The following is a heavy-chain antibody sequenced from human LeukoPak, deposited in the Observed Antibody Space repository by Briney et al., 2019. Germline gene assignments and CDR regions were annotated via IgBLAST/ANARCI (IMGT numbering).Heavy chain of an antibody. J-gene: IGHJ4*02. CDR2: FDPEDGET. Sequence: ASVKVSCKVSGYTLTELSMHWVRQAPGKGLEWMGGFDPEDGETIYAQKFQGRVTMTEDTSTDTAYMELSSLRSEDTAVYYCATALDILTGFFYWGQGPLVTVSS. V-gene: IGHV1-24*01. CDR3: ATALDILTGFFY. CDR1: GYTLTELS. D-gene: IGHD3-9*01.